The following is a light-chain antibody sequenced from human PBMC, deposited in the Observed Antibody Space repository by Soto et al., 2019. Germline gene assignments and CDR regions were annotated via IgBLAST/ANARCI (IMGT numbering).Light chain of an antibody. CDR3: QVWDSSSDHVV. V-gene: IGLV3-21*02. CDR2: DDS. Sequence: SYELTQPPSVSVAPGQTARITCGGNNIGSKSVHWYQQKPGQAPVLVVYDDSDRPSGIPERFSGSNSGNTATLTISRVEAGDEADYYCQVWDSSSDHVVFGGGTKVTLL. J-gene: IGLJ2*01. CDR1: NIGSKS.